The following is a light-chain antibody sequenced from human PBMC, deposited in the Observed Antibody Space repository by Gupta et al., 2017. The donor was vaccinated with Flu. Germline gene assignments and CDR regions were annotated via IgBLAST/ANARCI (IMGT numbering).Light chain of an antibody. CDR3: QQYHNWLGRT. V-gene: IGKV3-15*01. CDR1: QSVSSN. J-gene: IGKJ1*01. Sequence: DIVLTQSAATLSVSPGERATLSCRASQSVSSNLAWYQQKPGQAPRLLIYGASTRATGIPARFSGSGSGTEFTLTISSLQSEDFAVYYFQQYHNWLGRTFGQGTKVEIK. CDR2: GAS.